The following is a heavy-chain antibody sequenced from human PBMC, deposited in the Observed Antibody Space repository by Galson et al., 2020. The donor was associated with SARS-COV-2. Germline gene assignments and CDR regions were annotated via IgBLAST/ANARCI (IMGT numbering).Heavy chain of an antibody. CDR3: AKDASYGGKGAGYFDY. Sequence: TAGSLRLSCAASGFTFDDYAMHWVRQAPGKGLEWVSLISGDGGSTYYADSVKGRFTISRDNSKNSLYLQMNSLRTEDTALYYCAKDASYGGKGAGYFDYWGQGTLVTVSS. J-gene: IGHJ4*02. D-gene: IGHD4-17*01. CDR1: GFTFDDYA. V-gene: IGHV3-43*02. CDR2: ISGDGGST.